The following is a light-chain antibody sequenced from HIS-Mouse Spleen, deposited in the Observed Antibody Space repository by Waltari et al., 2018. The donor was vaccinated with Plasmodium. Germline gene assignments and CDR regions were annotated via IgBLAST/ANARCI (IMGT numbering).Light chain of an antibody. CDR3: CSYAGSSTVV. CDR2: EGI. V-gene: IGLV2-23*01. J-gene: IGLJ2*01. Sequence: QSALTQPASVSGSPGQSITISCTGTSSDVGSYNLVSWYQQHPGKSPKLMIYEGIKRPAAVSKRFSGSKSGNTASLTISGLQAEDEADYYCCSYAGSSTVVFGGGTKLTVL. CDR1: SSDVGSYNL.